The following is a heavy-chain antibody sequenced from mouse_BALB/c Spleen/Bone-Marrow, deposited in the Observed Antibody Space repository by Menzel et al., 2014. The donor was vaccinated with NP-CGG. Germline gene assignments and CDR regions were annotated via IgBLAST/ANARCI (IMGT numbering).Heavy chain of an antibody. CDR2: TYPYNGGTGGT. CDR3: ARELGGAY. J-gene: IGHJ3*01. D-gene: IGHD4-1*01. CDR1: GYTFTDYN. V-gene: IGHV1S29*02. Sequence: EVQLQESGPELVKPGASVKISCKASGYTFTDYNMHWVKQSQGKSLEWIGYTYPYNGGTGGTGYNQKFKSKAILTVDKSSSTAYMELRSLTSEDSAVYYCARELGGAYWGQGTLVTVSA.